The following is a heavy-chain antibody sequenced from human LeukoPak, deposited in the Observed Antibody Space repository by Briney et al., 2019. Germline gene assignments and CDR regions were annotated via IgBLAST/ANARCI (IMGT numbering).Heavy chain of an antibody. CDR2: ICGSGAYT. CDR3: ARERSFIYGTHYGRGV. CDR1: GFTFCNYA. V-gene: IGHV3-23*01. J-gene: IGHJ6*02. D-gene: IGHD1-26*01. Sequence: PWGSLTLSCAASGFTFCNYAMSWLRDARGEGVEWVSGICGSGAYTYYADSVKGRFTISRDNSRSTLYLQMNSLRAEDTALYYCARERSFIYGTHYGRGVWGQGTTVTVS.